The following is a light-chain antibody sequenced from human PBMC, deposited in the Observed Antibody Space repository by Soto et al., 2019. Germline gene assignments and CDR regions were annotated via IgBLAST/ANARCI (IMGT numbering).Light chain of an antibody. CDR1: ISDVGGYNY. CDR2: EVS. CDR3: SSYTSSSTLV. V-gene: IGLV2-14*01. J-gene: IGLJ2*01. Sequence: QPALTQPASLSGSPGQSITISCTGTISDVGGYNYVSWYQQHPGKAPKLMIYEVSNRPSGVSNRFSGSKSGNTASLTISGLQAEDEADYYCSSYTSSSTLVYGGGTKVTVL.